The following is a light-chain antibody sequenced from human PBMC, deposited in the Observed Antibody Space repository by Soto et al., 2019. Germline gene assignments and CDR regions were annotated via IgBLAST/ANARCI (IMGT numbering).Light chain of an antibody. Sequence: DIPLTHSHSTVSAYVVDWVPIXLPASQSITTWLAWYQQRPGKAPKLLIYDVSSLQSGVPSRFSGSGSGTEFTLTISSLQPDDFATYYCQHYKMYSPWTFGQGTKVDIK. J-gene: IGKJ1*01. CDR2: DVS. V-gene: IGKV1-5*01. CDR3: QHYKMYSPWT. CDR1: QSITTW.